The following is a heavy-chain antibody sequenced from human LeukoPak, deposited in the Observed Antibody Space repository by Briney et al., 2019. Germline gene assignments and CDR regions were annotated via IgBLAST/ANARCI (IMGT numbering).Heavy chain of an antibody. D-gene: IGHD4-17*01. CDR1: GYSISSGYY. CDR2: IYHSGST. V-gene: IGHV4-38-2*01. Sequence: PSETLSLTCAVSGYSISSGYYWGWIRQPPGKGLEWIGTIYHSGSTYYNPSLKSRVTISVDTSKNHFSLNLNAVTAADTAVYYCARGGRHSPVTSNWFGPWGQGTLVTVSS. J-gene: IGHJ5*02. CDR3: ARGGRHSPVTSNWFGP.